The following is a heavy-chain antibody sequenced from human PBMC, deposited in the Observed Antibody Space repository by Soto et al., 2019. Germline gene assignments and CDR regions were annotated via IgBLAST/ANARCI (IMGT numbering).Heavy chain of an antibody. CDR3: ARDWGDRSFDI. J-gene: IGHJ3*02. CDR2: INHSGST. Sequence: PSETLSLTCTVSGGSISSYCWSWIRQPPGKGLEWIGEINHSGSTNYNPSLKSRVTISVDTSKNQFSLKLSSVTAADTAVYYCARDWGDRSFDIWGQGTMVTVSS. V-gene: IGHV4-34*01. D-gene: IGHD3-10*01. CDR1: GGSISSYC.